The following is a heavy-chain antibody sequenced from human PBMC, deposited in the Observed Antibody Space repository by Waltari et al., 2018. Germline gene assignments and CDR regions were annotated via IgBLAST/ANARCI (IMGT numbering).Heavy chain of an antibody. Sequence: QVQLVQSGAEVKKPGASVKVSCKASGYTFSDYGFSWVRPDPGQGIEWMGWISGNNGHTNHAQKFQGRLIMTKDTSTTTVYMELTSLTADDTAVYYCARERHRLMEEGYLMALDPWGQGTLVTVSS. CDR2: ISGNNGHT. CDR3: ARERHRLMEEGYLMALDP. CDR1: GYTFSDYG. D-gene: IGHD3-3*01. J-gene: IGHJ5*02. V-gene: IGHV1-18*01.